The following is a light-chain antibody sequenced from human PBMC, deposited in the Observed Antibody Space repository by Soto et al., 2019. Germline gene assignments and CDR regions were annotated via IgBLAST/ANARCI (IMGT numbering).Light chain of an antibody. J-gene: IGLJ1*01. CDR3: CSYAGSLPYV. CDR1: SSDVGGYNY. Sequence: QSVLTQPRSVSGSPGQSVTISCTGSSSDVGGYNYVSWYQEHPGKSPKLIIYDVYKRPSGVPDRFSGSKSGNTASLTISGLRTEDEAEYYCCSYAGSLPYVFGTGTKLTVL. V-gene: IGLV2-11*01. CDR2: DVY.